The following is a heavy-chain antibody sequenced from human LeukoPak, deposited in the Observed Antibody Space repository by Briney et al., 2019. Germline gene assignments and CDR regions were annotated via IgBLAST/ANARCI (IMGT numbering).Heavy chain of an antibody. CDR3: AREAGSSGWYSFDY. CDR2: ISSSSSYI. D-gene: IGHD6-19*01. J-gene: IGHJ4*02. CDR1: GFTFSSYS. V-gene: IGHV3-21*01. Sequence: PGGSLRLSCAASGFTFSSYSMNWVRQAPGKGLEWVSSISSSSSYIYYADSVKGRFTISRDNAKNSLNLQMYSLRAEDTAVYYCAREAGSSGWYSFDYWGQGTLATVSS.